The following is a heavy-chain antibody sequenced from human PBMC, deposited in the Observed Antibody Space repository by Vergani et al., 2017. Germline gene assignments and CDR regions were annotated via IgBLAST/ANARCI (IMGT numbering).Heavy chain of an antibody. Sequence: EVQLLESGGGLVQPGGSLRLSCAASGFTFSSSAMSWVRQAPGKGLGWVSAISGSGGSTYYADSVKGRFTISRDNSKNTLYLQMNSLRAEDTAVYYCAKGPIETYNWNQEGASWFDPWGQGTLVTVSA. D-gene: IGHD1-1*01. V-gene: IGHV3-23*01. CDR3: AKGPIETYNWNQEGASWFDP. CDR1: GFTFSSSA. CDR2: ISGSGGST. J-gene: IGHJ5*02.